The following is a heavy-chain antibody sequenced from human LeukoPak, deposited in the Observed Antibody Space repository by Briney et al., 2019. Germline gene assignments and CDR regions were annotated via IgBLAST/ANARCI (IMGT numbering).Heavy chain of an antibody. D-gene: IGHD3-22*01. CDR1: GFTFSSYA. Sequence: GASLRLSCAASGFTFSSYAMSWVRQAPGKGLEWVSAISGSGGSTYYADSVKGRFTISRDNSKNTLYLQMNSLRAEDTAVYYCAKVGIITMIVDDWYFDLWGRGTLVTVSS. V-gene: IGHV3-23*01. CDR2: ISGSGGST. J-gene: IGHJ2*01. CDR3: AKVGIITMIVDDWYFDL.